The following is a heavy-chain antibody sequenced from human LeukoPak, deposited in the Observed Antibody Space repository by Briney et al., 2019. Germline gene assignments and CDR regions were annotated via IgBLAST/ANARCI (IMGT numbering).Heavy chain of an antibody. Sequence: SETLSLTCTVSGGSISGYYWTWIRQPAGKGLEWIGRIYTSGSTNYNPSLKSRVTMSVDTSKNQFSLKLSSVTAADTAVYYCARTHYYGSGSYYYYYMDVWGKGTTVTVSS. V-gene: IGHV4-4*07. CDR1: GGSISGYY. CDR3: ARTHYYGSGSYYYYYMDV. J-gene: IGHJ6*03. D-gene: IGHD3-10*01. CDR2: IYTSGST.